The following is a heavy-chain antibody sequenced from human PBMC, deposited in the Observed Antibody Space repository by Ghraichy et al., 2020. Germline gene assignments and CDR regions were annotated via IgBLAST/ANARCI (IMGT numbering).Heavy chain of an antibody. CDR3: ATFSGSYGFSDY. V-gene: IGHV4-59*01. CDR2: IHYRGST. J-gene: IGHJ4*02. CDR1: GGSISSYY. Sequence: SETLSLTCTVSGGSISSYYWSWIRQPPGKGLEWIGYIHYRGSTNYNPSLKSRVTISVDTSKNQFSLKLSSVTAADTAVYYCATFSGSYGFSDYWGQGTLVTVSS. D-gene: IGHD1-26*01.